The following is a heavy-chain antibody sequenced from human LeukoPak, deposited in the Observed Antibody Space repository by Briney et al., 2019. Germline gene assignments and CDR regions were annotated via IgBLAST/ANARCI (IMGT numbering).Heavy chain of an antibody. CDR3: ARGRGDYVVDY. CDR1: GFTFSNYA. V-gene: IGHV3-64*01. CDR2: ISSNGGST. D-gene: IGHD4-17*01. J-gene: IGHJ4*02. Sequence: GGSLRLSCAASGFTFSNYALHWVRQAPGQGLEHVSLISSNGGSTYYANSVKGRFTISRDNSTNKLYRHMGSLRAENMAVDYCARGRGDYVVDYWGQGTLVTVSS.